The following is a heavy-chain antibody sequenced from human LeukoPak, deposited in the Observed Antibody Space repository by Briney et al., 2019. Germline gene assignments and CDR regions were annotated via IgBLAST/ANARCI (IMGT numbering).Heavy chain of an antibody. CDR1: GFTFSSYW. J-gene: IGHJ4*02. D-gene: IGHD5-18*01. CDR2: IKKDGSEK. Sequence: GGSLRLSCAASGFTFSSYWMSWVRQAPGKGLEWVANIKKDGSEKYYLDSVKGRFTISRDNAKPSLYLQMNSLRAEDTAVYYCARDLSGVTGYTYGRGIDYWGQGTLVTVSS. V-gene: IGHV3-7*01. CDR3: ARDLSGVTGYTYGRGIDY.